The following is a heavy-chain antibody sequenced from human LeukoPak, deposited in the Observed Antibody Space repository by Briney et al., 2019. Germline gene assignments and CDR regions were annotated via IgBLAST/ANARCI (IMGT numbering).Heavy chain of an antibody. D-gene: IGHD1-26*01. V-gene: IGHV3-30-3*01. CDR1: GFSFSTFA. J-gene: IGHJ3*02. CDR3: ARALGSGSYLDAFDI. CDR2: ISSDGNNK. Sequence: GGSLRLSCVVSGFSFSTFAMHWVRQAPGKGLEWVAVISSDGNNKYHADSVKGRFTISRDNSKNTLYLQMNSLRAEDTAVYYCARALGSGSYLDAFDIWGQGTMVTVSS.